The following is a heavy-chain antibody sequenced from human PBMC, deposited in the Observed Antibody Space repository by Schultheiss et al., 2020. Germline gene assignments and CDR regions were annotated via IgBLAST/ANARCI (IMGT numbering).Heavy chain of an antibody. CDR1: GFTFSNAW. CDR3: ARRMEYSNTWLAGMDV. Sequence: GGSLRLSCAASGFTFSNAWMSWVRQAPGKGLEWVSRINSDGSSTSYADSVKGRFTISRDNSKKTVYLQMNSLRAEDTAIYYCARRMEYSNTWLAGMDVWGQGTTVTVSS. V-gene: IGHV3-74*01. D-gene: IGHD6-13*01. CDR2: INSDGSST. J-gene: IGHJ6*02.